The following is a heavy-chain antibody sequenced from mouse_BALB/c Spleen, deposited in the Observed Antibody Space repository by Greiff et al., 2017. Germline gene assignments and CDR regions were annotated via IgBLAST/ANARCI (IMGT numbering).Heavy chain of an antibody. CDR2: ISDGGSYT. CDR1: GFTFSDYY. V-gene: IGHV5-4*02. D-gene: IGHD1-2*01. Sequence: EVKLMESGGGLVKPGGSLKLSCAASGFTFSDYYMYWVRQTPEKRLEWVATISDGGSYTYYPDSVKGRFTISRDNAKNNLYLQMSSLKSEDTAMYYCARDRTATGYFDYWGQGTTLTVSS. J-gene: IGHJ2*01. CDR3: ARDRTATGYFDY.